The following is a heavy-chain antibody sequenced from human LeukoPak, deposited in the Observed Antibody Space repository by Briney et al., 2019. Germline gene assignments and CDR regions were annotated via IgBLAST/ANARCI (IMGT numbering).Heavy chain of an antibody. Sequence: GGSLRLSCAASGFTFSSYSMNWVRQAPGKGPEWVSSISSSSSYIYYADSVKGRFTISRDNAKNSLYLQMNSLRAEDTAVYYCASHQLLERRIDYWGQGTLVTVSS. D-gene: IGHD2-2*01. CDR1: GFTFSSYS. J-gene: IGHJ4*02. CDR2: ISSSSSYI. V-gene: IGHV3-21*01. CDR3: ASHQLLERRIDY.